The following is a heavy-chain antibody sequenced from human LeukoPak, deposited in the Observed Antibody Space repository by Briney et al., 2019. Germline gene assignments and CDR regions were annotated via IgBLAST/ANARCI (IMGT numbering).Heavy chain of an antibody. D-gene: IGHD3-10*01. CDR3: ARADRYYGSGSYYSLYYYAMDV. CDR2: IYYSGSA. CDR1: GGSISSYY. Sequence: SETLSLTCTVSGGSISSYYWSWIRQPPGKGLEWIGYIYYSGSANYNPSLKSRVTISVDTSKNQFSLKLSSVTAADTAVYYCARADRYYGSGSYYSLYYYAMDVWAKGPRSPSP. J-gene: IGHJ6*02. V-gene: IGHV4-59*01.